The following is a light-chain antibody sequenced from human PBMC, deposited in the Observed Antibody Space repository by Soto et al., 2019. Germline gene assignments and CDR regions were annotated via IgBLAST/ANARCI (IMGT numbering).Light chain of an antibody. V-gene: IGLV2-18*02. CDR3: SSYTSSSTYV. Sequence: QSVLTQPPSVSGSPGQSVTISCTGTSSDVGSYNRVSWYQQPPGTAPKLMIYEASNRPSGVPDRFSGSKSGNTASLTISGLQAEDEDDYYCSSYTSSSTYVFGSGTKVTVL. CDR1: SSDVGSYNR. J-gene: IGLJ1*01. CDR2: EAS.